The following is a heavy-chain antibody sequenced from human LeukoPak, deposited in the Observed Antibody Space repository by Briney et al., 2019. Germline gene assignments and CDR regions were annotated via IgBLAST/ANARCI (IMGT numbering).Heavy chain of an antibody. D-gene: IGHD5-18*01. CDR3: ARDRSFGTLDF. J-gene: IGHJ4*02. Sequence: GGSLRLSCAASGFTFSSRWMSWVRQAPGKGLKWVANIKPDRSTKYYVDSEEGRCTISRDNAKNSLYLQMNSLRAEDTAVYYCARDRSFGTLDFWGQGTLVTVSS. CDR1: GFTFSSRW. CDR2: IKPDRSTK. V-gene: IGHV3-7*01.